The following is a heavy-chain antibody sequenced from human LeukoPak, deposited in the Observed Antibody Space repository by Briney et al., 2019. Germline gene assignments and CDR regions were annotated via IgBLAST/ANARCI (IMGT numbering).Heavy chain of an antibody. CDR2: IYYSGST. J-gene: IGHJ6*03. CDR3: ARTTYYYYMDV. D-gene: IGHD1-1*01. Sequence: PSETQSLTCTVSGGSISSYYWSWIRQPPGKGLEWIGYIYYSGSTNYNPSLKSRVTISVDTSKNQFSLKLSSVTAADTAVYYCARTTYYYYMDVWGKGTTVTVSS. CDR1: GGSISSYY. V-gene: IGHV4-59*01.